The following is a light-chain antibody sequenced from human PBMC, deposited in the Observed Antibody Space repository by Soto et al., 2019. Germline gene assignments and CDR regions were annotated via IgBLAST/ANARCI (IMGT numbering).Light chain of an antibody. CDR1: QTISSN. Sequence: EVVMTQSPATLSVSPGERATLSCRANQTISSNLAWYQQKPGQAPRLLIYGASTRATGIPARFSGSGSGTEFTLTINSLEPDDFAVYYCQQRDSWPITFGQGTRLEIK. V-gene: IGKV3-15*01. CDR3: QQRDSWPIT. CDR2: GAS. J-gene: IGKJ5*01.